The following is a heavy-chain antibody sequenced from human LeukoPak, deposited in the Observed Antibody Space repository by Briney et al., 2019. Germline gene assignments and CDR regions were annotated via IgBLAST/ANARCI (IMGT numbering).Heavy chain of an antibody. CDR2: IYYSGST. CDR1: GGSISSGDYY. V-gene: IGHV4-30-4*08. J-gene: IGHJ5*02. CDR3: ARESMAPYGSGSYH. D-gene: IGHD3-10*01. Sequence: SQTLSLTCTVSGGSISSGDYYWSWIRQPPGKGLEWIGYIYYSGSTYYNPSLKSRVTISVDTSKNQFSLKLSSVTAADTAVYYCARESMAPYGSGSYHWGQGTLVTVSS.